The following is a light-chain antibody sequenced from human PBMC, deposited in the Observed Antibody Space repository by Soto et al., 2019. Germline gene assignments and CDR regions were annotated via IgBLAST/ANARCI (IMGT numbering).Light chain of an antibody. CDR1: QSVSRI. Sequence: EVVMTQSPATLSVSPGERTTLSCRASQSVSRILAWYQQEPGQAPRLLIYGASTRATGIPVRFSGSGSGTEFTLTISSLQSEDFAVYYCQQRSNWPLLTFGGGTKVDI. J-gene: IGKJ4*01. V-gene: IGKV3-15*01. CDR2: GAS. CDR3: QQRSNWPLLT.